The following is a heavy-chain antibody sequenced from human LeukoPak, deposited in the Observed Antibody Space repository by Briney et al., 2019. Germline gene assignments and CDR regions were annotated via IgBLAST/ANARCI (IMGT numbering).Heavy chain of an antibody. D-gene: IGHD3-22*01. CDR2: INPNSGGT. CDR3: ASSITMIVVVINPHPLDY. J-gene: IGHJ4*02. CDR1: GYTFTGYY. V-gene: IGHV1-2*02. Sequence: ASVKVSCKASGYTFTGYYMHWVRQAPGQGLEWMGWINPNSGGTNYAQKFQGRVTMTRDTSISTAYMELSGLRSDDTAVYYCASSITMIVVVINPHPLDYWGQGTLVTVSS.